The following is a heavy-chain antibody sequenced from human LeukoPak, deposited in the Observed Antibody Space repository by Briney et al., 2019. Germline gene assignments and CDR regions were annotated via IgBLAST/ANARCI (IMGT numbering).Heavy chain of an antibody. V-gene: IGHV4-59*08. CDR1: GGSITSYY. D-gene: IGHD3-22*01. Sequence: PSETLSLTCTVSGGSITSYYWAWIRQPPGKGLEYIGYIYYTGSTNSNPSLKSRVTISLDMSKNQFSLKLNSVTAADTAMYYCASSYFYDGPRYFDYWGLGTLVTVPS. J-gene: IGHJ4*02. CDR2: IYYTGST. CDR3: ASSYFYDGPRYFDY.